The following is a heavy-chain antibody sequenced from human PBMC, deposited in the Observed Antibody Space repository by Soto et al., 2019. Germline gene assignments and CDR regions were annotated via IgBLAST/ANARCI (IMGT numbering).Heavy chain of an antibody. D-gene: IGHD6-13*01. V-gene: IGHV3-30*18. CDR1: GFTFSSYG. CDR2: ISYDGSNK. Sequence: GGSLRLSCAASGFTFSSYGMHWVRQAPGKGLEWVAVISYDGSNKYYADSVKGRFTISRNNSKNTLYLQMNSLRAEDTAVYYFPKFSDRYSNDSYYYYGMDVWGQGTTVTVSS. J-gene: IGHJ6*02. CDR3: PKFSDRYSNDSYYYYGMDV.